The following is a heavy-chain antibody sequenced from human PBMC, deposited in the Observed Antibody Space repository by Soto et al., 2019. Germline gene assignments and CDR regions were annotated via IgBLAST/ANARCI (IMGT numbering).Heavy chain of an antibody. D-gene: IGHD3-22*01. V-gene: IGHV4-34*01. CDR3: AGFYDSSGYYYNYYYYYGMDV. CDR2: INHSGST. Sequence: SETLSLTCAVYGGSFSGYYWSWIRQPPGKGLEWIGEINHSGSTNYNPSLKSRVTISVDTSKNQFSLKLSSVTAADTAVYYCAGFYDSSGYYYNYYYYYGMDVWGQGTTVTVSS. CDR1: GGSFSGYY. J-gene: IGHJ6*02.